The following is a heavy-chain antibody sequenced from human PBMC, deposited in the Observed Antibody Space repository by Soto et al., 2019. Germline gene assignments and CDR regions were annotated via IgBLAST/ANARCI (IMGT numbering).Heavy chain of an antibody. CDR2: INHSGST. Sequence: SETLSLTCAVYGGSFSGYYWSWIRQPPGKGLEWIGEINHSGSTNYNPSLKSRVTISVDTSKNQFSLKLSSVTAADTAVYYCARVVGFWSGYYTPGRNNWFDPWGQGTLVTVSS. V-gene: IGHV4-34*01. CDR1: GGSFSGYY. J-gene: IGHJ5*02. CDR3: ARVVGFWSGYYTPGRNNWFDP. D-gene: IGHD3-3*01.